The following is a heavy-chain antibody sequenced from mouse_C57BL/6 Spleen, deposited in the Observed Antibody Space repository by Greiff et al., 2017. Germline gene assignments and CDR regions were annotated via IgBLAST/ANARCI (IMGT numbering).Heavy chain of an antibody. V-gene: IGHV1-47*01. D-gene: IGHD2-4*01. CDR3: ARIYYEYDGEGAGFAY. CDR2: FHPYNDDT. Sequence: QVQLKESGAELVKPGASVKMSCKASGYTFTTYPIEWMKQNHGKSLEWIGNFHPYNDDTKYNEKFKGKATLTVEKSSSTVYLELSRLTSDDSAVYYCARIYYEYDGEGAGFAYWGQGTLVTVSA. J-gene: IGHJ3*01. CDR1: GYTFTTYP.